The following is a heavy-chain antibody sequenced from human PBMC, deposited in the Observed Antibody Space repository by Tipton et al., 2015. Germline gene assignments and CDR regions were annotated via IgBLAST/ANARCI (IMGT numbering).Heavy chain of an antibody. D-gene: IGHD3/OR15-3a*01. Sequence: LRLSCTVSGGSFSDYYWSWIRQSPGEGLEWIGYIYYSGSTNYNPSLKSRVTISVDTSKTQFSLHLSSVTAADTAVYYCARARGLRAGLVDSWGQGTLVTVSS. CDR1: GGSFSDYY. CDR2: IYYSGST. V-gene: IGHV4-59*01. J-gene: IGHJ4*02. CDR3: ARARGLRAGLVDS.